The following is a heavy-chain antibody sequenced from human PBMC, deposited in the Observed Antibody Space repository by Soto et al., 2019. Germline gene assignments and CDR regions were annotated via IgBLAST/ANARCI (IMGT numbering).Heavy chain of an antibody. CDR2: IYYSGST. CDR1: GGSISSYY. Sequence: QVQLQESGPGLVKPSETLSLTCTVSGGSISSYYWSWIRQPPGKGLEWIGYIYYSGSTNYNPSLKRRVTISVDTSKNQFSLKLRSVTAADTAVYYCARRYGGNLDYWGQGTLVTVSS. J-gene: IGHJ4*02. D-gene: IGHD1-26*01. CDR3: ARRYGGNLDY. V-gene: IGHV4-59*01.